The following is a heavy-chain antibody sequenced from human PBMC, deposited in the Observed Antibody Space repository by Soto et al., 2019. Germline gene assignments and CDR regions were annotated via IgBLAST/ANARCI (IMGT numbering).Heavy chain of an antibody. CDR3: ARAPLAAAGTDLDY. V-gene: IGHV3-21*01. D-gene: IGHD6-13*01. CDR1: GFTFSSYS. Sequence: GGSLRLSCAASGFTFSSYSMNWVRQAPGKGLEWVSSISSSSSYIYYADSVKGRFTISRDNAKNSLYLQMNSLRAEDPAVYYCARAPLAAAGTDLDYWGQGTLVTVSS. J-gene: IGHJ4*02. CDR2: ISSSSSYI.